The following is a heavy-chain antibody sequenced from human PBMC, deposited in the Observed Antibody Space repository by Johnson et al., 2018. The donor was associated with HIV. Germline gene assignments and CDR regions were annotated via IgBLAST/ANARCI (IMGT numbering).Heavy chain of an antibody. J-gene: IGHJ3*02. CDR3: ARAERSSSGVDAFDI. D-gene: IGHD6-6*01. Sequence: VQLVESGGGVVQPGRSLRLSCAASGFTFSSYGMHWVRQAPGKGLEWVAVIWYDGSNKYYADSVKGRFTISRDNSKNTLYLQMNSLRAEDTAVYYCARAERSSSGVDAFDIWGQGTMVTVSS. CDR2: IWYDGSNK. V-gene: IGHV3-33*01. CDR1: GFTFSSYG.